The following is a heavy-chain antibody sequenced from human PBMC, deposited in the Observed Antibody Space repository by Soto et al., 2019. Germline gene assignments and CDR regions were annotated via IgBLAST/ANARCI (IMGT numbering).Heavy chain of an antibody. CDR2: IYYSGST. V-gene: IGHV4-30-4*01. Sequence: QVQLQESGPGLVKPSQTLSLTCTVSGGSISSGDYYWSWIRQPPGKGLEWIGYIYYSGSTYYNPSLKSRVTISVDTSKNQFSLKLSSVTAADTAVYYCASRKARRIAVPLEFDSWGQGTLVTVSS. CDR3: ASRKARRIAVPLEFDS. D-gene: IGHD6-19*01. J-gene: IGHJ4*02. CDR1: GGSISSGDYY.